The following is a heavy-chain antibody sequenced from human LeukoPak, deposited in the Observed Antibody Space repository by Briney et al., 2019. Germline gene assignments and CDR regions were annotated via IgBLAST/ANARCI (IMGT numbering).Heavy chain of an antibody. V-gene: IGHV3-30*02. D-gene: IGHD3-3*01. Sequence: GGSLRLSCAASGFVLSDYGMHWVRQAPGKGLEWVEFVRNDGSNEYYVGSVKGRFTISRDKSKNTLYLQMNSLRAEDTAVYYCARGGGSYDFWSGYDYWGQGTLVTVSS. CDR1: GFVLSDYG. J-gene: IGHJ4*02. CDR3: ARGGGSYDFWSGYDY. CDR2: VRNDGSNE.